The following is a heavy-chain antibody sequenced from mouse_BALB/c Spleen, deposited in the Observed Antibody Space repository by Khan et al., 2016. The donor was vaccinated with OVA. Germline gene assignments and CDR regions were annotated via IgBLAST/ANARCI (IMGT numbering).Heavy chain of an antibody. CDR3: ARVGYNGTMDC. J-gene: IGHJ4*01. V-gene: IGHV9-3-1*01. CDR2: INTYTGEP. D-gene: IGHD2-14*01. Sequence: IQLVQSGPELKKPGETVQISCKASGFTFTKYGMNWVKQAPGKGLKWMGWINTYTGEPTFADDFKGRFAFSLETSASTAYLQINSLKNEETATYCCARVGYNGTMDCWGQGTSVTVSS. CDR1: GFTFTKYG.